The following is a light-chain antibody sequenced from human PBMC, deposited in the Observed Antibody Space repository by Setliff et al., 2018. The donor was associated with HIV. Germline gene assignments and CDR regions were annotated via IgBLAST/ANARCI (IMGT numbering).Light chain of an antibody. CDR2: DVT. Sequence: QSALTQPRSVSGSPGQSVTISCTGSSSDVGAYNYVSWYQQHPGKAPKLMVYDVTKRPSGVPDRFSGSKSGNTASLTISGLQADDEADYYCCSYGSSDTFVFGTGTKVTVL. V-gene: IGLV2-11*01. CDR3: CSYGSSDTFV. J-gene: IGLJ1*01. CDR1: SSDVGAYNY.